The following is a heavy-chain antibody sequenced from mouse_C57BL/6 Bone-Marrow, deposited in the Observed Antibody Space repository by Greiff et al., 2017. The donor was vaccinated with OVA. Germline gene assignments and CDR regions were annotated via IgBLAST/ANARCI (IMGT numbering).Heavy chain of an antibody. J-gene: IGHJ4*01. Sequence: DVKLQESGGGLVKPGGSLKLSCAASGFTFSSYAMSWVRQTPEKRLEWVATISDGGSYTYYPDNVKGRFTISRDNAKNNLYLQMSHLKSEDTAMYYCARDTLLWLRRSEDYYAMDYWGQGTSVTVSS. V-gene: IGHV5-4*01. CDR3: ARDTLLWLRRSEDYYAMDY. CDR1: GFTFSSYA. CDR2: ISDGGSYT. D-gene: IGHD2-9*01.